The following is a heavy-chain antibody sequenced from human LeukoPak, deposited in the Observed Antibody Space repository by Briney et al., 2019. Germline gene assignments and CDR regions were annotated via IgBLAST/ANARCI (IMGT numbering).Heavy chain of an antibody. CDR1: GYTFTGYY. Sequence: ASVKVSCKASGYTFTGYYMHWVRQAPGQGLEWMGWINPNSGGTNYAQKFQGRVTMTRDTSISTVYMELSRLRSDDTAVYYCARDQGSYRGAARLPGDYWGQGTLVTVSS. CDR3: ARDQGSYRGAARLPGDY. J-gene: IGHJ4*02. CDR2: INPNSGGT. V-gene: IGHV1-2*02. D-gene: IGHD6-6*01.